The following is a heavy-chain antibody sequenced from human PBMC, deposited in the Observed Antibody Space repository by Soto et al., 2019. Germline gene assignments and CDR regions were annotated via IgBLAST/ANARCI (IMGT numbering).Heavy chain of an antibody. CDR1: GGTFSSYA. J-gene: IGHJ4*02. V-gene: IGHV1-69*01. CDR2: IIPIFGTA. D-gene: IGHD3-22*01. CDR3: ARERGDQGSSGYYFDY. Sequence: QVQLVQSGAEVKKPGSSVKVSCNASGGTFSSYAISWVRQAPGQGLEWMGGIIPIFGTANYAQKFQGRVTITADESTSTAYMELSSLRSEDTAVYYCARERGDQGSSGYYFDYWGQGTLVTVSS.